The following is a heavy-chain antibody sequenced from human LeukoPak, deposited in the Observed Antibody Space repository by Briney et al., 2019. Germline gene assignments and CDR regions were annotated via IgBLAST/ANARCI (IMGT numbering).Heavy chain of an antibody. D-gene: IGHD5-18*01. V-gene: IGHV4-59*08. CDR1: GGSISSYY. J-gene: IGHJ2*01. Sequence: SETLSLTCTVSGGSISSYYWSWLRQPPGKGLEWIGYIYYSGSTNYNPSLKSRVTISVDTSKNQFSLKLSSVTAADTAVYYCARGGYSYGYYYVTPDWYFDLWGRGTLVTVSS. CDR3: ARGGYSYGYYYVTPDWYFDL. CDR2: IYYSGST.